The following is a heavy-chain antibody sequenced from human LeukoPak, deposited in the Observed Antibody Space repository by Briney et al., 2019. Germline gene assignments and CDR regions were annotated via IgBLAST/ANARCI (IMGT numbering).Heavy chain of an antibody. Sequence: GGSLRLSCAASGFTFSDYYMRFGRQAPGKELEAFGRRKSKTDGGTTDYAAPVKCKFTISRDESKNTPYLQINRLKTEQTTVHYCTTVFPGGTHYYYYLDVWGKGTTVTISS. D-gene: IGHD2-8*02. J-gene: IGHJ6*03. CDR1: GFTFSDYY. V-gene: IGHV3-15*01. CDR3: TTVFPGGTHYYYYLDV. CDR2: RKSKTDGGTT.